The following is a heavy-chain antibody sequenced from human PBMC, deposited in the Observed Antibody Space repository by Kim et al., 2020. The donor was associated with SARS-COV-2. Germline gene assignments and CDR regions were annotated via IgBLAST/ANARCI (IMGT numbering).Heavy chain of an antibody. Sequence: QGRVTITADESTSTAYMELSSLRSEDTAVYYCARRIVGATRRVLGYGMDVWGQGTTVTVSS. V-gene: IGHV1-69*01. J-gene: IGHJ6*02. D-gene: IGHD1-26*01. CDR3: ARRIVGATRRVLGYGMDV.